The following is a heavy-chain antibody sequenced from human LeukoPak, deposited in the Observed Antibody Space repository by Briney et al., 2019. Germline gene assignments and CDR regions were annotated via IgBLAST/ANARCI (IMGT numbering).Heavy chain of an antibody. D-gene: IGHD2-2*01. CDR1: GFTFSSYA. J-gene: IGHJ4*02. V-gene: IGHV3-15*01. CDR2: IKSKTDGGTT. Sequence: GGSLRLSCAASGFTFSSYAMGWVRQAPGKGLEWVGRIKSKTDGGTTDYAAPVKGRLTISRDDSKNTLYLQMNSLKTEDTAVYYCTPDIVVVPAATMDVVDYWGQGTLVTVSS. CDR3: TPDIVVVPAATMDVVDY.